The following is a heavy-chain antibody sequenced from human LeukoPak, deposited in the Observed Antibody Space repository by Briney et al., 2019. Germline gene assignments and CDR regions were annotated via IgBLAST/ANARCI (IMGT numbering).Heavy chain of an antibody. Sequence: PGGSLRLSCAASGSTFSSYGMSWVRQAPGKGLEWVSAISGSGGSTYYADSVKGRFTISRDNSKNTLYLQMNSLRAEDTAVYYCASIMITFGGARNDYWGQGTLVTVSS. D-gene: IGHD3-16*01. CDR3: ASIMITFGGARNDY. V-gene: IGHV3-23*01. CDR1: GSTFSSYG. CDR2: ISGSGGST. J-gene: IGHJ4*02.